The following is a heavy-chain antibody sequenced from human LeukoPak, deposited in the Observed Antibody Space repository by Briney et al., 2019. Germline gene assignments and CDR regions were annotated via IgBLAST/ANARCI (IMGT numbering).Heavy chain of an antibody. J-gene: IGHJ4*02. V-gene: IGHV4-59*12. CDR3: AREIITIFGVVITYFDY. CDR2: IYYSGST. D-gene: IGHD3-3*01. Sequence: SETLSLTCTVSGGSISSYYWSWIRQPPGKGLEWIGYIYYSGSTNYNPSLKSRVTISVDTSKNQFSLKLSSVTAADTAVYYCAREIITIFGVVITYFDYWGQGTLVTVSS. CDR1: GGSISSYY.